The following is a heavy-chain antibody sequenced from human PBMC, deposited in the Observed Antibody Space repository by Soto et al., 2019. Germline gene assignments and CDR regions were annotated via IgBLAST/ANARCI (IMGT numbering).Heavy chain of an antibody. CDR1: GSTLSSYW. CDR3: VGVTVGTAGFFHN. J-gene: IGHJ4*02. Sequence: EVQLVESGGGLVQPGDSLRLSCVVSGSTLSSYWMHWVRQATGKGLVWVSRISSDGTARNYADSVKGRFTISRDNAKNTLYLQMNSLRDEDTAVYHCVGVTVGTAGFFHNWGQGSLVTVSS. V-gene: IGHV3-74*01. D-gene: IGHD2-21*02. CDR2: ISSDGTAR.